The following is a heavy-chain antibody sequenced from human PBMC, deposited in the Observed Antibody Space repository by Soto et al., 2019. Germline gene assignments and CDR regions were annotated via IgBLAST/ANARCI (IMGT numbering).Heavy chain of an antibody. CDR1: GFTFSSYT. CDR3: AKDLSGGDCP. V-gene: IGHV3-23*01. CDR2: ISGSGGST. D-gene: IGHD2-21*02. J-gene: IGHJ5*02. Sequence: GGSLRLSCAASGFTFSSYTMNWVRQAPGKGLEWVSSISGSGGSTYYADSVKGRFIISRDNPENTLYLQMNSLRVEDTAVYYCAKDLSGGDCPWGQGTLVTVSS.